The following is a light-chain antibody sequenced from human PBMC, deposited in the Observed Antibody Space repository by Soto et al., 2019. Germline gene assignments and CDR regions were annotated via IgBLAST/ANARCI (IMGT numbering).Light chain of an antibody. CDR2: DTS. J-gene: IGKJ1*01. V-gene: IGKV3-20*01. Sequence: ETVLTQSPGTLSLSPGERATLSCRASQSVGGSSLAWYQQRPGQAPRLLIYDTSNRATDIPDRFSGSGSGTEFTLTISRLEPEDFAVYYCHQYGSSPRTFGQGTKVDIK. CDR3: HQYGSSPRT. CDR1: QSVGGSS.